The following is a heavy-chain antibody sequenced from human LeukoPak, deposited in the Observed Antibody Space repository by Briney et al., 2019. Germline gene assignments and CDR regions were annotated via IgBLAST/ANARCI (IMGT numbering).Heavy chain of an antibody. CDR1: GGSFSGYY. V-gene: IGHV4-34*01. CDR3: ARVRGCSSTSCLYYYYYMDV. D-gene: IGHD2-2*01. J-gene: IGHJ6*03. CDR2: INHSGST. Sequence: SETLSLTCAVYGGSFSGYYWSWIRQPPGKGLEWIGEINHSGSTNYNPSLKSRVTISVDTSKNQFSLKLSSVTAADTAVYYCARVRGCSSTSCLYYYYYMDVWGKGTTVTVSS.